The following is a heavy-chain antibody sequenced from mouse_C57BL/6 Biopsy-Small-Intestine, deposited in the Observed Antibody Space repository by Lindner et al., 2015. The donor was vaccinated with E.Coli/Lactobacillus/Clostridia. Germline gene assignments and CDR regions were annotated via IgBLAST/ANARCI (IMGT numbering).Heavy chain of an antibody. J-gene: IGHJ3*01. CDR3: ARGASWFAY. Sequence: VQLQESGPGMVKPSQSLSLTCTVTGYSITSGYDWHWIRHFPGNKLEWMGYISYSGSTNYNPSLKSRISITHDTSKNHLFLKLNSVTTEDTATYYCARGASWFAYWGQGTLVTVSA. V-gene: IGHV3-1*01. D-gene: IGHD3-1*01. CDR2: ISYSGST. CDR1: GYSITSGYD.